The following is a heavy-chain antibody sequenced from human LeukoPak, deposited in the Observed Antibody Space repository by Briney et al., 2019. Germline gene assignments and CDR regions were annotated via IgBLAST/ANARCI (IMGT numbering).Heavy chain of an antibody. J-gene: IGHJ4*02. CDR2: ISGSGSDT. CDR1: GFTFSRFA. CDR3: AKDRYGDYSFES. Sequence: GGSLRLSCAASGFTFSRFAMSWVRQAPGKGLEWVSVISGSGSDTYYADSVEGRLTVSRDNSKNTLYLQMNSLRAEDTALYYCAKDRYGDYSFESWGQGTLVTVSS. D-gene: IGHD4-17*01. V-gene: IGHV3-23*01.